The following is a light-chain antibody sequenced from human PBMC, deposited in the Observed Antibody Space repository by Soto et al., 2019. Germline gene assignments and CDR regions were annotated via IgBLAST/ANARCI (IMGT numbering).Light chain of an antibody. Sequence: QYALTQPASVSGSPGQSITISCTGTSSDVGGYNYVSWYKQHTGKATKLMIYDVSNRPSGVSNRFSGSKSGNTASLTISGLQAEDEADYYCSSYTSSSTPVLGGVNQLTVL. V-gene: IGLV2-14*01. CDR2: DVS. CDR1: SSDVGGYNY. CDR3: SSYTSSSTPV. J-gene: IGLJ3*02.